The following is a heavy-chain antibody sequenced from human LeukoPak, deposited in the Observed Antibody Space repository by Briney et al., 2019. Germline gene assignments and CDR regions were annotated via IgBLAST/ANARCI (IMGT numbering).Heavy chain of an antibody. CDR3: ALFPRKIDY. CDR1: GGSFSGYY. D-gene: IGHD1-14*01. V-gene: IGHV4-34*01. J-gene: IGHJ4*02. CDR2: INDSVST. Sequence: SETLSLTCAVYGGSFSGYYWSWIRQPPGKGLEWIGEINDSVSTNYNPSLKSRVTISIDTSKNQFSLKLTSVTAADTAVYYCALFPRKIDYWGQGTLVTVSS.